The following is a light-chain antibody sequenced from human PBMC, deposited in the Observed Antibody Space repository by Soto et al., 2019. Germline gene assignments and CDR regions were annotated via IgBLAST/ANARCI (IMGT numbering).Light chain of an antibody. Sequence: EIVMTQSPATLSASPGERATLSCRASQCVRSNLAWYQQKPGQAPRLLIYGASTRATGIPARFSGSGSGTEFTLSIGSLQSEDFAVYYCQQYNDWPPTFGQGTKVDIK. CDR3: QQYNDWPPT. CDR1: QCVRSN. V-gene: IGKV3-15*01. J-gene: IGKJ1*01. CDR2: GAS.